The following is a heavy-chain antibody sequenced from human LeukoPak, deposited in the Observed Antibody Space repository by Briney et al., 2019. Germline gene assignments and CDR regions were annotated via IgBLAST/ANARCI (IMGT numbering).Heavy chain of an antibody. J-gene: IGHJ6*03. Sequence: GGSLRLSCAASGFTFSRYDMYWVRQAPGKGLEYVSAISSNGGSTYYANSVKGRFTISRDNSKNTLYLQIGSLRVEDMAVYYCARGNSNYFHYYYMDVWGKGTTVTVSS. V-gene: IGHV3-64*01. D-gene: IGHD4-11*01. CDR3: ARGNSNYFHYYYMDV. CDR1: GFTFSRYD. CDR2: ISSNGGST.